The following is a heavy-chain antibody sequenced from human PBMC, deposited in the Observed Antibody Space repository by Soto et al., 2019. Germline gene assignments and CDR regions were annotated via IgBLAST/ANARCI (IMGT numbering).Heavy chain of an antibody. CDR3: ARDYWGSLDY. CDR2: ISHHGFN. Sequence: SETLSLTCTVSGVSVSDYSYQWSWIRLPPGKGLEWIGYISHHGFNNYNPSLKSRVTISVSTSNNQFSPNLRSVTAADTAIYYCARDYWGSLDYWGQGTPVTVSS. CDR1: GVSVSDYSYQ. D-gene: IGHD7-27*01. J-gene: IGHJ4*02. V-gene: IGHV4-61*01.